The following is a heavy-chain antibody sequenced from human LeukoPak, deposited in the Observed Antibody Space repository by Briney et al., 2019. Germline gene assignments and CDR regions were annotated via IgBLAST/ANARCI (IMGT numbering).Heavy chain of an antibody. CDR2: ISYDGSRQ. J-gene: IGHJ4*02. CDR3: AAGGFSLDY. V-gene: IGHV3-30*03. CDR1: GFTFNTHG. D-gene: IGHD6-25*01. Sequence: GGSLRLSCVGSGFTFNTHGMHWVRQAPGKGLEWLAIISYDGSRQYYADSVKGRFTISGDNSKTTLYVQMNSLRAEDTAVYYCAAGGFSLDYWGQGTLVTVSS.